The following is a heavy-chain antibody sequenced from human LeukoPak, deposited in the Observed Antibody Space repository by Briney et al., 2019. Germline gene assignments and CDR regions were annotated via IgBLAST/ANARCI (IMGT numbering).Heavy chain of an antibody. V-gene: IGHV1-18*01. Sequence: ASVKVSCKASGYTFTSYGIGWVRQAPGQGLEWMGWISAYNGNTNYAQKREGRVTMTTDTSTSTAYMQLRSLRSDDTAVYYCARRTIFGVLYAFDIWGQGTMVTVSS. CDR1: GYTFTSYG. D-gene: IGHD3-3*01. CDR2: ISAYNGNT. CDR3: ARRTIFGVLYAFDI. J-gene: IGHJ3*02.